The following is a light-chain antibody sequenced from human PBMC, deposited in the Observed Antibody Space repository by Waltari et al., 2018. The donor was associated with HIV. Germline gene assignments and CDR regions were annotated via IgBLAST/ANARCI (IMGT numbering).Light chain of an antibody. CDR2: DVT. CDR3: CAYAGGLE. CDR1: SSDVGGYNY. Sequence: QSALTQPRSVSGSPGQSVTISCTGTSSDVGGYNYVSWYQQHPGKAPKVMIYDVTKRPSGVPDRFSGSKSGNTASLTISGLQAEDEADYYCCAYAGGLEFGGGTKLTVL. J-gene: IGLJ2*01. V-gene: IGLV2-11*01.